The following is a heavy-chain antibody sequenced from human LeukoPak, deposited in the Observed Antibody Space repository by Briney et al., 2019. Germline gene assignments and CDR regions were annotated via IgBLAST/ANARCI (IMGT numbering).Heavy chain of an antibody. V-gene: IGHV4-59*03. D-gene: IGHD3-22*01. Sequence: SETLSLTCTVSGGSIRSYYWSWIRQPPGKELEWIGYIYYTGSTNYNPSLKSRVTVSLDTSTYQFSLKLNSVTAADTAVYYCRTYYYDISGSYYIDYWGQGTLVTVSS. CDR1: GGSIRSYY. CDR3: RTYYYDISGSYYIDY. J-gene: IGHJ4*02. CDR2: IYYTGST.